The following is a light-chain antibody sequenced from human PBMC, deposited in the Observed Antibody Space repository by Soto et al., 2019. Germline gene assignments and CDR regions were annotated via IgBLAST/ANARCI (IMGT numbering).Light chain of an antibody. CDR2: AAS. V-gene: IGKV1-39*01. J-gene: IGKJ2*01. CDR1: QSISSY. CDR3: QQSYSAPVT. Sequence: IQMTQSPSSLSASIRDRVTITCRASQSISSYLNWFQQKPGEAPKLLIQAASSLQSGVPSRFSGSGSGTDFTLTINRLQPEDFAVYYCQQSYSAPVTLGQRTKVE.